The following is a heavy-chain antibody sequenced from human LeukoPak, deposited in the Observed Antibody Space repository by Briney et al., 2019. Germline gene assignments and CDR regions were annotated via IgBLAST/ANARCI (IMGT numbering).Heavy chain of an antibody. CDR1: GGSIDNVNYY. CDR3: ARDSSGSFLDD. J-gene: IGHJ4*02. Sequence: SQTLSLTCTTSGGSIDNVNYYWSWIRQHPGKGLEWIGSIYYSGRSFYNPSLESRLIMSVDTSKNQFSLNLNSVTAADTAVYYCARDSSGSFLDDWGPGTLVTVSS. D-gene: IGHD6-19*01. V-gene: IGHV4-31*03. CDR2: IYYSGRS.